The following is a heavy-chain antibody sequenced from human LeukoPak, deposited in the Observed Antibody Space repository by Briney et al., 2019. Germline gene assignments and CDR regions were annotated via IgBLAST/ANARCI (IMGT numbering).Heavy chain of an antibody. J-gene: IGHJ4*02. CDR1: GFTFNNYW. Sequence: GGSLRLSCAGSGFTFNNYWMHWVRQVPGKGLEWVSRINGDGRSTSYADSVKGRFTITRDNAKYTLYVQVNSLGTEDTAAYYCAKGSYYDSSGSFYFDYWGQGTLVTVSS. CDR2: INGDGRST. V-gene: IGHV3-74*01. CDR3: AKGSYYDSSGSFYFDY. D-gene: IGHD3-22*01.